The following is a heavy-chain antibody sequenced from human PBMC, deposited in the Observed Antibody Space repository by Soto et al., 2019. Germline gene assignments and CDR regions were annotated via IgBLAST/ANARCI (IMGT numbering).Heavy chain of an antibody. CDR1: GFTFSSYA. Sequence: GGSLRLSCAASGFTFSSYAMSWVRQAPGKGLEWVSAISGSGGSTYYADSVKGRATMSRDNSNNTLCLQMNSVTAEDMAVYYCARERAINGFDFWGQGTLVTVSS. D-gene: IGHD1-26*01. CDR2: ISGSGGST. V-gene: IGHV3-23*01. CDR3: ARERAINGFDF. J-gene: IGHJ4*02.